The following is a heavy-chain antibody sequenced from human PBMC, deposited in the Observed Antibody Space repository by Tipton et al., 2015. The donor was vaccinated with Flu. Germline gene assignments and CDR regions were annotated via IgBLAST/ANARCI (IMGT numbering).Heavy chain of an antibody. Sequence: TLSLTCTVSGGSISSNTYYWGWIRQPPGKGLEWIASIYYSGNTYYNPSLRSRVTMSVDTSKSQFSLKLSSVTAADTAVYYCARQAGYSSGCGANNWFDPWGQGPLVTVSS. J-gene: IGHJ5*02. V-gene: IGHV4-39*01. CDR2: IYYSGNT. CDR1: GGSISSNTYY. CDR3: ARQAGYSSGCGANNWFDP. D-gene: IGHD6-19*01.